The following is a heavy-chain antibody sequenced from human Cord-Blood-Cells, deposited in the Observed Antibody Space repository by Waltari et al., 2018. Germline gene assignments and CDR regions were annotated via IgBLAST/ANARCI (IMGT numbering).Heavy chain of an antibody. Sequence: QVQLVQSGAEVKKPGASVKVSCKASGYTFTSYYMHWVRQAPGQGLGWMGIINPRGGRTSYAQKFQGRVTMTRDTSTSTVYMELSSLRSEDTAVYYCAREGGSYFDPWGQGTLVTVSS. J-gene: IGHJ5*02. CDR3: AREGGSYFDP. CDR2: INPRGGRT. D-gene: IGHD1-26*01. CDR1: GYTFTSYY. V-gene: IGHV1-46*01.